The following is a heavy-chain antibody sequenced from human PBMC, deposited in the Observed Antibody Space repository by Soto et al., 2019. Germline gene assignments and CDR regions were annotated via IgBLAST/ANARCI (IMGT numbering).Heavy chain of an antibody. V-gene: IGHV1-69*05. CDR2: IIPIFGTA. CDR1: GGTFSSYA. CDR3: ARTSRRGYSYGYFDY. D-gene: IGHD5-18*01. Sequence: SVKVSCKASGGTFSSYAISWVRQAPGQGLEWMGGIIPIFGTANYAQKFQGRVTMTTDTSTSTAYMELRSLRSDDTAVYYCARTSRRGYSYGYFDYWGQGTLVTVSS. J-gene: IGHJ4*02.